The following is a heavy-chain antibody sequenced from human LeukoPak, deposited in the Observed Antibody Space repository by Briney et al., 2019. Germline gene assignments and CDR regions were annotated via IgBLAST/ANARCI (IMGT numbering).Heavy chain of an antibody. Sequence: GGSLRLSCAASGFTFSSDAMHWVRQAPGKGLEYVSAISSNGGSSYYANSVKGRFTISRDNSKNTLYLQMGSLRAEDMAVYYCARESGSHYVSWGQGTLVTVSS. V-gene: IGHV3-64*01. D-gene: IGHD1-26*01. J-gene: IGHJ5*02. CDR1: GFTFSSDA. CDR3: ARESGSHYVS. CDR2: ISSNGGSS.